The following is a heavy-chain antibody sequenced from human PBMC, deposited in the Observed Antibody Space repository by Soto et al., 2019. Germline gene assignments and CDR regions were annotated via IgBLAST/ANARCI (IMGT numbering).Heavy chain of an antibody. D-gene: IGHD4-17*01. CDR2: ISNDGTNN. V-gene: IGHV3-30*18. CDR1: GFTFSTYG. J-gene: IGHJ6*02. CDR3: AKDLQSYGDYDYYCYGMDV. Sequence: QVQLVESGGGEVQPGRSLTISCAASGFTFSTYGMHWVRQTPGKGLEWVAVISNDGTNNFYSDSVKGRFTISRDNFKNTLTLQMNSLRADDTAVYSCAKDLQSYGDYDYYCYGMDVWGLGTRVTVSS.